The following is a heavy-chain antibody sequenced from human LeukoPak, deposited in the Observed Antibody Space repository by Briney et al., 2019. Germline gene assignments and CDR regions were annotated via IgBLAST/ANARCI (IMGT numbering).Heavy chain of an antibody. CDR2: IKQDGSEK. Sequence: GGSLRLSCAASGFTFSSYWMSWVRQAPGKGLEWVANIKQDGSEKYYVDSVKGRFTISRDNAKNSLYLQMNSLRAEDTAVYYCATMVVVPAARLKSYGMDVWGQGTTVTVSS. J-gene: IGHJ6*02. CDR3: ATMVVVPAARLKSYGMDV. V-gene: IGHV3-7*03. CDR1: GFTFSSYW. D-gene: IGHD2-2*01.